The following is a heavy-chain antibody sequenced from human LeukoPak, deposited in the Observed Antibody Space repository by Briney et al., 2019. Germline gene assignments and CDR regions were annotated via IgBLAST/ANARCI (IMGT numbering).Heavy chain of an antibody. V-gene: IGHV1-24*01. D-gene: IGHD5-24*01. J-gene: IGHJ4*02. Sequence: GASVKVSCKVSGYTLTELSMHWVRQAPGKGLEWMGGFDPEDGETIYAQKFQGRVTMTEDTSTDTAYMDLSDLRSDDTAVYSCARGRNIEMTTMSGGSDYWGQGTLVTVSS. CDR2: FDPEDGET. CDR3: ARGRNIEMTTMSGGSDY. CDR1: GYTLTELS.